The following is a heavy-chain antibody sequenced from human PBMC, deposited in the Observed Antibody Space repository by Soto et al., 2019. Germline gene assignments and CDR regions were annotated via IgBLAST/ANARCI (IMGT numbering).Heavy chain of an antibody. CDR3: ARVWFGELSSDC. CDR2: INTYTGNT. Sequence: QAHLVQSGAEVKKPGASVKVSCKASGYTFSSYGISWVREAPRQGFEWTGWINTYTGNTNYAQKFQGGVTMTTDTSTSTDYMDLRSLTSDDTAVYYCARVWFGELSSDCWGQGTLVTVSS. D-gene: IGHD3-10*01. V-gene: IGHV1-18*01. CDR1: GYTFSSYG. J-gene: IGHJ4*02.